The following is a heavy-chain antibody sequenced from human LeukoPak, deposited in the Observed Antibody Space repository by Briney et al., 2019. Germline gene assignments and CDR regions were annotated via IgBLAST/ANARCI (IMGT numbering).Heavy chain of an antibody. V-gene: IGHV1-2*06. CDR3: AREHGLIVGARGGNFDY. D-gene: IGHD1-26*01. CDR1: GYTFTSYG. Sequence: ASVKVSCKASGYTFTSYGISWVRQAPGQGLEWMGRINPNSGGTNYAQKFQGRVTMTRDTSISTAYMELSRLRSDDTAVYYCAREHGLIVGARGGNFDYWGQGTLVTVSS. CDR2: INPNSGGT. J-gene: IGHJ4*02.